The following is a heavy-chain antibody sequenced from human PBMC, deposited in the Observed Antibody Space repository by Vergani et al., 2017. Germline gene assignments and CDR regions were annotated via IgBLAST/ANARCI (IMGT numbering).Heavy chain of an antibody. CDR3: AKDRPTNMFRGAYGMDV. D-gene: IGHD3-10*01. V-gene: IGHV3-30*02. Sequence: QVQLVESGGGVVQPGGSLRLSCAASGVTFSTCGMHWVRQAPGKGLEWVAFIRFDGSNKYYGDSVNGRFIISRDNSKNTVDLRMNSLRTDDTAIYYCAKDRPTNMFRGAYGMDVWGQXA. CDR1: GVTFSTCG. CDR2: IRFDGSNK. J-gene: IGHJ6*02.